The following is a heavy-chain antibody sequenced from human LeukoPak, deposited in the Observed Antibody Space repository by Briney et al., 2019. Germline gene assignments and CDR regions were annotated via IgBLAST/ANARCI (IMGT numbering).Heavy chain of an antibody. Sequence: SETLSLTCTVSGGSISSYYWSWIRRPAGKGLEGIGRIYTSGSTNCNPSLKSRVTMPVDTSKNQFSLKLSSVTAADTAVYYCARVRGYSYGYPDYYYMDVWGKGTTVTISS. V-gene: IGHV4-4*07. CDR1: GGSISSYY. CDR3: ARVRGYSYGYPDYYYMDV. D-gene: IGHD5-18*01. J-gene: IGHJ6*03. CDR2: IYTSGST.